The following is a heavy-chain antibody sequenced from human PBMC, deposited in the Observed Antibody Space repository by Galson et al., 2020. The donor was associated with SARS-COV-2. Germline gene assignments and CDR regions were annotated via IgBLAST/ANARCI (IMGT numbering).Heavy chain of an antibody. CDR3: ARDGLVRGVVIKGMDV. CDR2: ISSSSRYI. CDR1: TFTFSSYS. J-gene: IGHJ6*02. V-gene: IGHV3-21*01. D-gene: IGHD3-10*01. Sequence: GGSLRLSCAASTFTFSSYSMNWVRQAPGKGLEWLSSISSSSRYIYYADSVKGRFTISRDNAENSLYLQMNSLRAEDTAVYYCARDGLVRGVVIKGMDVWGPGTTVTVSS.